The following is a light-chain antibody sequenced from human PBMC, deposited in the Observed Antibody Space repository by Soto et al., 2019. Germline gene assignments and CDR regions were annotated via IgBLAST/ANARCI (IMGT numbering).Light chain of an antibody. CDR2: GAS. CDR3: QQYGSSPLFS. Sequence: EIVLTQSPGTLSLSPGERATLSCRASQSVSSTYLAWYQQKPGRAPRLLIHGASSRATDIPDRFSGSGSGTDLTLTISRLEPEDFAVYYCQQYGSSPLFSFGPGTRVDI. CDR1: QSVSSTY. V-gene: IGKV3-20*01. J-gene: IGKJ3*01.